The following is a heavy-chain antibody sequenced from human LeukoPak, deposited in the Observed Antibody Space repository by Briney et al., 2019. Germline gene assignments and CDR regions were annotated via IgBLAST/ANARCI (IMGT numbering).Heavy chain of an antibody. Sequence: ASVTLSCKASGYTFTSYYMHWVRQAPGQGLEWMGIINPSGGSTSYAQKFQGRVTMTRDTSTSTVYMELSSLRSEDTAVYYCARDVYYYGSGSYYSPLGYWGQGTLVTVSS. CDR2: INPSGGST. V-gene: IGHV1-46*01. J-gene: IGHJ4*02. CDR1: GYTFTSYY. CDR3: ARDVYYYGSGSYYSPLGY. D-gene: IGHD3-10*01.